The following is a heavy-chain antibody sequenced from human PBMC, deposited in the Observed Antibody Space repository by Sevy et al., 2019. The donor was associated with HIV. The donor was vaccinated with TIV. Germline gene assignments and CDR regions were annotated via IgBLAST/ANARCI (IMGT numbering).Heavy chain of an antibody. CDR1: GFTFRNFG. Sequence: GGSLRLSCVGSGFTFRNFGVHWLRQAPGKGLEWLSVVSYDGSSKYDVDSVKGRFIVSRDNSKNTLYLQMNSLRTEDTAVYYCARGGSGDYYYYGVDGWGQWTTVTVS. J-gene: IGHJ6*02. CDR2: VSYDGSSK. CDR3: ARGGSGDYYYYGVDG. V-gene: IGHV3-30*03. D-gene: IGHD3-10*01.